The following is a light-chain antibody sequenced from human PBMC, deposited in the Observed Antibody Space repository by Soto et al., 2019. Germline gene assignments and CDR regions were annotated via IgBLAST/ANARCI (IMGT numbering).Light chain of an antibody. V-gene: IGKV1-12*01. CDR1: QDISSW. CDR2: AAS. CDR3: HQANSLPLT. J-gene: IGKJ4*01. Sequence: DIQMTQSPSAVSASVGDRVTITCRASQDISSWLVWYQQKPGIAPKLLIYAASSLQSGVPSSVSGSGSGTDFPLPISSLQSEDFATYYSHQANSLPLTFGGGTKV.